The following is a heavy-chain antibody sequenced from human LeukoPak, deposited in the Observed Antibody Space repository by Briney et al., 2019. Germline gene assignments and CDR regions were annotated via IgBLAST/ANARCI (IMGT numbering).Heavy chain of an antibody. V-gene: IGHV1-8*01. CDR1: GYTFTSYD. CDR2: MNPNSGNT. CDR3: ARDPSMVRGVTIRALDYWYFDL. D-gene: IGHD3-10*01. J-gene: IGHJ2*01. Sequence: ASVKVSCKASGYTFTSYDINWVRQATGQGLEWMGWMNPNSGNTGYAQKFQGRVTMTRNTSISTAYMELSSLRSEDTAVYYCARDPSMVRGVTIRALDYWYFDLWGRGTLVTVSS.